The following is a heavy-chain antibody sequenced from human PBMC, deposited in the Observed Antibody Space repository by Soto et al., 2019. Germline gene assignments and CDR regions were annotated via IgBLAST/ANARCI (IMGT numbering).Heavy chain of an antibody. V-gene: IGHV1-69*06. CDR2: TSPTFGSG. Sequence: SVKVSCKASVGTFSRNPIRGLGPAPAQGVAWMGWTSPTFGSGHSAQRCHGRITITADKSTNNAYMKLSSLRAADTAVYYCARRQSGGCHRYFDSWGQGTLVTVSS. CDR3: ARRQSGGCHRYFDS. CDR1: VGTFSRNP. D-gene: IGHD2-15*01. J-gene: IGHJ4*02.